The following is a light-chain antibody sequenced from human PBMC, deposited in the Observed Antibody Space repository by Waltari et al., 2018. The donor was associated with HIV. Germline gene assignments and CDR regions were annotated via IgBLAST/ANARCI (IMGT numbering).Light chain of an antibody. J-gene: IGLJ3*02. V-gene: IGLV2-8*01. Sequence: QSALTQPPSASGFPGQSVTISCTGTSSNVGSSNYVAWYQQYPGKAPKLLIYEITKRPSGVPDRVSGSKSGNTASLTVSGLQAEDEADYYCSSSAGGDTLVFGGGTKLTVL. CDR1: SSNVGSSNY. CDR3: SSSAGGDTLV. CDR2: EIT.